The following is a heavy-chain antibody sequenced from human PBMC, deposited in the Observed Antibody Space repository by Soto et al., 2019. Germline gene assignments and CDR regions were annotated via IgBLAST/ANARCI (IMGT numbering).Heavy chain of an antibody. CDR2: ILSDGSKK. V-gene: IGHV3-30-3*01. CDR3: TRGDLYSRSGSHTAYFDY. CDR1: GFTFNRYA. Sequence: QVQLVESGGDVVQPGRSLRLSCTASGFTFNRYAIHWVRQAPAKGLEWVAVILSDGSKKYYADSVKGRFTLSRDNSKNTLYVQMNSLRIDDTAVYYCTRGDLYSRSGSHTAYFDYWGQGTLVTVSS. D-gene: IGHD3-3*01. J-gene: IGHJ4*02.